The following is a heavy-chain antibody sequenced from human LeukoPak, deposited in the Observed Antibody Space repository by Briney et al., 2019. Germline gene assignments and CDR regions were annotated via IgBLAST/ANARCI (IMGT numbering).Heavy chain of an antibody. D-gene: IGHD3-10*01. V-gene: IGHV4-34*01. CDR2: INHSGST. CDR3: ARRIRITMVRGVILWFDP. J-gene: IGHJ5*02. Sequence: GSLRLSCAASGFTFSSYAMSWIRQPPGKGLEWIGEINHSGSTNYNPSLKSRVTISVDTSKNQFSLKLSSVTAADTAVYYCARRIRITMVRGVILWFDPWGQGTLVTVSS. CDR1: GFTFSSYA.